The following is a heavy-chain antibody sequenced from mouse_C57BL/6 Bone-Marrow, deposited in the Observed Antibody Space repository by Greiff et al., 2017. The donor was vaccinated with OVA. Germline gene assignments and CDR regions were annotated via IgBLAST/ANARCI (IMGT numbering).Heavy chain of an antibody. V-gene: IGHV1-53*01. J-gene: IGHJ4*01. CDR2: INPSNGGT. CDR3: ARLGIYDGYAMDY. Sequence: QVQLQQPGTELVKPGASVKLSCKASGYTFTSYWMHWVKQRPGQGLEWIGNINPSNGGTNYNEKFKSQATLTVDKSSSTAYMQLSSLTSEDSAVYYCARLGIYDGYAMDYWGQGTSVTVSS. D-gene: IGHD2-3*01. CDR1: GYTFTSYW.